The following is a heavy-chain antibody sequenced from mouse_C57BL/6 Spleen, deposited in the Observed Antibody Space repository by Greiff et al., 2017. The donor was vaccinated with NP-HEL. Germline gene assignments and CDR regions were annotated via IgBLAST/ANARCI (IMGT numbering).Heavy chain of an antibody. Sequence: VKLQESGAELARPGASVKLSCKASGYTFTSYGISWVKQRTGQGLEWIGEIYPRSGNTYYNEKFKGKATLTADKSSSTAYMELRSLTSEDSAVYFCARSTMVTGYYAMDYWGQGTSVTVSS. CDR1: GYTFTSYG. CDR3: ARSTMVTGYYAMDY. CDR2: IYPRSGNT. V-gene: IGHV1-81*01. J-gene: IGHJ4*01. D-gene: IGHD2-2*01.